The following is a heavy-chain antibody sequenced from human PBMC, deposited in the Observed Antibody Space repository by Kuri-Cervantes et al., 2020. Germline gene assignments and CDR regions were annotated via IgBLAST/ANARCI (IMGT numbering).Heavy chain of an antibody. D-gene: IGHD6-19*01. J-gene: IGHJ6*03. Sequence: GSLRLSCTVSGGSISSYYWSWIRQPPGKGLEWIGYIYYSGSTNYNPSLKSRVTISVDTSKNQFSLKLSSVTAADTAVYYCARQAVAGTLNYYYMDVWGKGTTVTVSS. CDR3: ARQAVAGTLNYYYMDV. CDR1: GGSISSYY. CDR2: IYYSGST. V-gene: IGHV4-59*01.